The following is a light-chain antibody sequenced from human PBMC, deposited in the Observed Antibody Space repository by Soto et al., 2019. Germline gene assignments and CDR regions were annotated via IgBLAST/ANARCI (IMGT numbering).Light chain of an antibody. Sequence: QSALTQPRSVSGSPGQSVTISCTGTSSDVGAYNYVSWYQHHPGNAPKLMIYDVNRRPSGVPDRFSGSKSGNTASLTISGLQADDEADYYCSSYAGRLSRVFGGGTKLTVL. CDR3: SSYAGRLSRV. CDR1: SSDVGAYNY. J-gene: IGLJ2*01. CDR2: DVN. V-gene: IGLV2-11*01.